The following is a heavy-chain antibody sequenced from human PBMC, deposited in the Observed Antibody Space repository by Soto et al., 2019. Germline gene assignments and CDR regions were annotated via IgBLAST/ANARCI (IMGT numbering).Heavy chain of an antibody. V-gene: IGHV1-8*01. J-gene: IGHJ6*03. D-gene: IGHD4-17*01. CDR3: ARGDPLGDQNYYYYYMDV. Sequence: ASVKVSCKASGYTFTSYDINWVRQATGQGLEWMGWMNPNSGNTGYAQKFQGRVTMTRNTSISTAYMELSSLRSEDTAVYYCARGDPLGDQNYYYYYMDVWGKGTTVTVSS. CDR1: GYTFTSYD. CDR2: MNPNSGNT.